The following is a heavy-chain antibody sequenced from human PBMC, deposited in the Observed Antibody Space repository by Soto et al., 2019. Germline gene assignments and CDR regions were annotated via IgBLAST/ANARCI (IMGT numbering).Heavy chain of an antibody. J-gene: IGHJ4*02. CDR1: GIEFSNYA. V-gene: IGHV3-23*01. Sequence: LSCVASGIEFSNYAMSWVRQAPGKGLEWVSISSASGRSRYHADSVKGRFTISRDNSKNTLYLHMTNLRAEDTAVYYCAKDGNWLDVYFDVWGQGTPVTVSS. CDR3: AKDGNWLDVYFDV. CDR2: SSASGRSR. D-gene: IGHD6-19*01.